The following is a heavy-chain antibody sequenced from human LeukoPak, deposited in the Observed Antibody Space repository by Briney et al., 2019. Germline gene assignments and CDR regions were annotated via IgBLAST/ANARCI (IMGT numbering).Heavy chain of an antibody. V-gene: IGHV4-59*12. CDR3: AREDYESNAFDI. CDR2: IYYSGST. J-gene: IGHJ3*02. CDR1: GGSISSYY. Sequence: PSETLSLTCTVSGGSISSYYWSWIRQPPGKGLEWIGYIYYSGSTNYNPSLKSRVTISVDTSKNQFSLKLSSVTAADTAVYYCAREDYESNAFDIWGQGTMVTVSS. D-gene: IGHD4-17*01.